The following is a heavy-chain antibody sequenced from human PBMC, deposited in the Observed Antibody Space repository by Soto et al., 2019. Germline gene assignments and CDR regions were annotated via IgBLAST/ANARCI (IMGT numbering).Heavy chain of an antibody. CDR1: DGSIISSSYY. CDR2: IYYSGST. V-gene: IGHV4-39*01. D-gene: IGHD6-19*01. Sequence: PSETLSLTCTVSDGSIISSSYYWGWIRQPPGKGLEWIGSIYYSGSTYYNPSLKSRVTISVDTSKNQFSLKLSSVTAADTAVYYCASLQRWLVPFDYWGQGTLVTVSS. CDR3: ASLQRWLVPFDY. J-gene: IGHJ4*02.